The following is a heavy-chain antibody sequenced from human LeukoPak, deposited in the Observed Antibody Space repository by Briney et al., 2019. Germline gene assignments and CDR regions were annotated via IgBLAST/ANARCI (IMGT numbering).Heavy chain of an antibody. D-gene: IGHD4-17*01. CDR2: ISSSGNTR. J-gene: IGHJ5*02. Sequence: GGSLRLSCAASGFTFSDYYMSWIRQAPGKGLEWISYISSSGNTRYYADSVKGRFTISRDDAKNSLFLQMNSLRAEDTAVYYCARDRYGVSWFDPWGQGTLVTVSS. V-gene: IGHV3-11*01. CDR1: GFTFSDYY. CDR3: ARDRYGVSWFDP.